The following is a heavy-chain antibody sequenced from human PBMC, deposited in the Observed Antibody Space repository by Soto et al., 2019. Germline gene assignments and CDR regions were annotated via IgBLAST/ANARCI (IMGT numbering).Heavy chain of an antibody. CDR3: ARGGVSTRTFDY. D-gene: IGHD3-3*01. V-gene: IGHV5-51*01. CDR1: GYNFACYW. J-gene: IGHJ4*02. CDR2: IYPSDSDT. Sequence: GESLKISCKGSGYNFACYWISWVRQMPGKGLELMGIIYPSDSDTRYRPSFQGQVTISADKSISSAYLQWSSLRASDTAMYYCARGGVSTRTFDYWGQGTPVTVSS.